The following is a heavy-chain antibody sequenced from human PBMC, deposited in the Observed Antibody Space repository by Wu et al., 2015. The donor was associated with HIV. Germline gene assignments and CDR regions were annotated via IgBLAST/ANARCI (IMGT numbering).Heavy chain of an antibody. CDR2: TIPVFGTA. Sequence: QVQLVQSGAEVKKPGSSVKVSCKASGGSFTHYAVSWVRQAPGQGLEWMAGTIPVFGTATYAEKFRDRVAISADESTSTAYMELSSLRSEDTAVYYCARGPMAPDYWGQGTLVTVSS. D-gene: IGHD3-10*01. V-gene: IGHV1-69*12. CDR1: GGSFTHYA. CDR3: ARGPMAPDY. J-gene: IGHJ4*02.